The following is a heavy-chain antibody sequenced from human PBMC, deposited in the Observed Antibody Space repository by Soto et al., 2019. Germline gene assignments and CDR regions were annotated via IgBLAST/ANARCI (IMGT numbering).Heavy chain of an antibody. Sequence: QVQLVQSGAEVKKPGSSVRVSCKTSGDSFSKYTVNWVRQAPRQGLEWMGGFIPRFGTTNFAPTLQGRFRITADQSMNTGYMELSSLRSEDTALYYCARGRGLYNSGRSQLYNWGQGTLVNVSA. CDR3: ARGRGLYNSGRSQLYN. CDR2: FIPRFGTT. V-gene: IGHV1-69*01. J-gene: IGHJ4*02. CDR1: GDSFSKYT. D-gene: IGHD1-1*01.